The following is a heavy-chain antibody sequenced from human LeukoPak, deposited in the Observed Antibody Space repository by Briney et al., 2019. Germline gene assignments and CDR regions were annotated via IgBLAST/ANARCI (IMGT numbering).Heavy chain of an antibody. J-gene: IGHJ4*02. D-gene: IGHD6-19*01. V-gene: IGHV3-30*03. CDR2: ISYDGSNK. CDR1: GFTFSSYG. Sequence: GGSLRLSCAASGFTFSSYGMHWVRQAPGKGLEWVAVISYDGSNKYYADSVKGRFTISRDNSKNTLYLQMNSLRAGDTAVYYCARVSYSSGWFFDYWGQGTLVTVSS. CDR3: ARVSYSSGWFFDY.